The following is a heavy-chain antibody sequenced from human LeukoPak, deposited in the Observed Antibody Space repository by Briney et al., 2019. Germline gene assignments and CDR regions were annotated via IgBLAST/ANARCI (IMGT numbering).Heavy chain of an antibody. V-gene: IGHV1-69*04. J-gene: IGHJ4*02. CDR1: GCTFSSYA. D-gene: IGHD2-2*01. CDR3: ARLYCSSTSCYAPES. CDR2: IIPILGIA. Sequence: SVKVSCKASGCTFSSYAISWVRQAPGQGLEWMGRIIPILGIANYAQKFQGRVTITADKSTSTAYMELSSLRSEDTAVYYCARLYCSSTSCYAPESWGQGTLVTVSS.